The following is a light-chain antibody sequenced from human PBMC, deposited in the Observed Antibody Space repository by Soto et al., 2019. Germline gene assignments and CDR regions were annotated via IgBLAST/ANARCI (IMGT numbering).Light chain of an antibody. CDR2: EGN. V-gene: IGLV2-23*01. Sequence: QSALTQPASVSGSPGQSITISCTGTSSDVGSSTLVSWYQQHPGKGPKLIIYEGNKRPSGLSNRFSGSKSGNTASLTISGLQAEDEADYYCCSYAGYSFFVFGTGTQLTVL. CDR1: SSDVGSSTL. J-gene: IGLJ1*01. CDR3: CSYAGYSFFV.